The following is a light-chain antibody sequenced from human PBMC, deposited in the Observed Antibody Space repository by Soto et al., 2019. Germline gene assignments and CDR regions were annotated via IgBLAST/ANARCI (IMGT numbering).Light chain of an antibody. J-gene: IGKJ3*01. Sequence: DIQMTQSPSPLSASVGDRVTITCRSSQSISSYVNWYQQKPGIAPRLLIFAASNLQTGVPSRFSGSGSGTDFTLTINSLQPEDFGTYFCQHTYSTPFTVGPGTKVDIK. CDR3: QHTYSTPFT. CDR2: AAS. CDR1: QSISSY. V-gene: IGKV1-39*01.